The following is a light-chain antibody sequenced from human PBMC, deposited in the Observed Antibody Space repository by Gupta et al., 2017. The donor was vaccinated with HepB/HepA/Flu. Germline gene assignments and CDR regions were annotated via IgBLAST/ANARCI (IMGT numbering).Light chain of an antibody. Sequence: QSALTQPPSVSGSPGQSITTPCTGTSSDVGGYNYVSWYQQYPGKAPKVIIYDVSGRPSGVSDRFSGSKSGNMASLTISGLQAEDEADYYCCSYRSSTSLFVFGTGTKVTVL. V-gene: IGLV2-14*01. J-gene: IGLJ1*01. CDR2: DVS. CDR1: SSDVGGYNY. CDR3: CSYRSSTSLFV.